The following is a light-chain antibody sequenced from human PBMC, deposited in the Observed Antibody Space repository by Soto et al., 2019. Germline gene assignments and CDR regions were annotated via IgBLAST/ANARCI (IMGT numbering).Light chain of an antibody. CDR1: QSVGSD. CDR3: QQYNSWPLT. Sequence: EIVMTQSSATLSVSPGERATLSCRASQSVGSDLAWYQQKPGQAPRLVIYDIFTRATGVPIRISGSGSGTEFTLTISSLQSEDFAVYYCQQYNSWPLTFGGGTKVEIK. J-gene: IGKJ4*01. V-gene: IGKV3D-15*01. CDR2: DIF.